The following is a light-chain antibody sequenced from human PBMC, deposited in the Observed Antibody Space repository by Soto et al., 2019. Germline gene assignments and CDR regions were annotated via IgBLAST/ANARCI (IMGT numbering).Light chain of an antibody. CDR2: WAS. V-gene: IGKV4-1*01. J-gene: IGKJ1*01. CDR3: QQYYSGGT. CDR1: QSVLYSSDNKNY. Sequence: DIVMTQSPDSLAVSLGERATVNCKSSQSVLYSSDNKNYLAWYQKKPGQPPKVLIYWASTRESGVPDRFSGSGSGTDFTLTISSLQAEDVAVYYCQQYYSGGTFDQGTKVEIK.